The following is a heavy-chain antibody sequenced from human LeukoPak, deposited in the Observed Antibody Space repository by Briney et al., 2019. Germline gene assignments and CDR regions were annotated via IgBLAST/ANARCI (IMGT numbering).Heavy chain of an antibody. D-gene: IGHD3-3*01. Sequence: GGSLRLSCAASGFAFSSYGMHWVRQAPGKGLEWVAVISYDGSNKYYADSVKGRFTISRDNSKNTLYLQMNSLRAEDTAVYYCAKARVFLALLLWGQGTLVTVSS. CDR3: AKARVFLALLL. CDR1: GFAFSSYG. CDR2: ISYDGSNK. V-gene: IGHV3-30*18. J-gene: IGHJ4*02.